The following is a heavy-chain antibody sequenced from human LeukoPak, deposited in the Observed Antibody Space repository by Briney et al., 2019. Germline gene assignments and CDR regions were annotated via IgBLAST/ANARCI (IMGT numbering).Heavy chain of an antibody. CDR2: INTHSGDT. D-gene: IGHD3-3*01. CDR3: ARDIFWSGYYHLDF. V-gene: IGHV1-2*02. Sequence: GASVKVSCKASGYMFTGYYLHWVRQAPGQGLEWLGWINTHSGDTNYAQKFQGRVTMTRDTSFSTAYMELSSLRSDDTAIYYCARDIFWSGYYHLDFWGHGTLVTVSS. CDR1: GYMFTGYY. J-gene: IGHJ4*01.